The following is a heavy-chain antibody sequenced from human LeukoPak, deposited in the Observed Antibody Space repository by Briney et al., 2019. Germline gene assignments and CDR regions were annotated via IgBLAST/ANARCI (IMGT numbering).Heavy chain of an antibody. J-gene: IGHJ4*02. V-gene: IGHV4-59*01. CDR1: GGSISSYY. D-gene: IGHD5-18*01. CDR3: ARGRGYSYGYASDY. Sequence: SETLSLTCTVSGGSISSYYRSWIRQPPGKGLEWIGYIYYSGSTNYNPSLKSRVTISVDTSKNQFSLKLSSVTAADTAVYYCARGRGYSYGYASDYWGQGTLVTVSS. CDR2: IYYSGST.